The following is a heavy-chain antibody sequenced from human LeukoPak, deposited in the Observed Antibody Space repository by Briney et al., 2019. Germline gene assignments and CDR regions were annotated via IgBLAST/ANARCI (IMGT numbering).Heavy chain of an antibody. D-gene: IGHD6-19*01. V-gene: IGHV3-30-3*01. CDR2: ISYDGSNK. CDR3: AREEQWLVHGYFDY. Sequence: QPGRSLRLSCAASGFTFSSYAMHWVRQAPGKGLEWVAVISYDGSNKYYADSVKGRFTTSRDNSKNTLYPQMNSLRAEDTAVYYYAREEQWLVHGYFDYWGQGTLVTVSS. J-gene: IGHJ4*02. CDR1: GFTFSSYA.